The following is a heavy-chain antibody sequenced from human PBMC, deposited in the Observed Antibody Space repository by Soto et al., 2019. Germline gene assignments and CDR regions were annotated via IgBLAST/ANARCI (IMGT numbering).Heavy chain of an antibody. CDR1: GGSINSGGYC. Sequence: SETLSLTCTVSGGSINSGGYCWSWIRQHPGKGLDWIGCISYGGSTSYNPSLKSRVTISVDTSKNQFSLRLTSVTAADTAVYYCARGSGTLDYWGQGALVTVSS. D-gene: IGHD3-10*01. V-gene: IGHV4-61*08. CDR3: ARGSGTLDY. J-gene: IGHJ4*02. CDR2: ISYGGST.